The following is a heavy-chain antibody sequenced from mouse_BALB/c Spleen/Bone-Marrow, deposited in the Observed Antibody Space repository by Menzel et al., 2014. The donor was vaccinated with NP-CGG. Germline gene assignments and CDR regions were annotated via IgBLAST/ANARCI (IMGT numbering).Heavy chain of an antibody. V-gene: IGHV1-9*01. Sequence: LLESGAELMKPGASVKISCKATGYTFSSYWIEWVRQRPGHGLEWIGEILPGSGSTNYNEKFKGKATFTADTSSNTAYMQLSSLTSEDSAVYFCARGGYYGSSLFAYWGQGTLVTVSA. CDR2: ILPGSGST. J-gene: IGHJ3*01. CDR1: GYTFSSYW. CDR3: ARGGYYGSSLFAY. D-gene: IGHD1-1*01.